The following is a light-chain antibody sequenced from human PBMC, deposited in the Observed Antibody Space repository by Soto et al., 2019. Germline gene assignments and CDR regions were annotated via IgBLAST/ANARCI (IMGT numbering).Light chain of an antibody. V-gene: IGLV1-44*01. CDR3: AAWDDSLNGVV. CDR1: NSNIGRNT. CDR2: TNI. Sequence: QSVLTQPPSASGTPGQSVTISCSGSNSNIGRNTVNWYQQLPGRAPKLLIYTNIQRPSGVPDRFSGSKSGTSASVAISGLQSGDEVDYYCAAWDDSLNGVVFGGGTKLPVL. J-gene: IGLJ2*01.